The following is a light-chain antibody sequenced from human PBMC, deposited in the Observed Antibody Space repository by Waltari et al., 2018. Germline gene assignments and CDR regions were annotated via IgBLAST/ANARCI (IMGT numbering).Light chain of an antibody. Sequence: QSALTQPASVSGSPGQSITLSCTGTSSDVGNYNLVSWYQQHPGKAPKLMIYEGSKRPSGVSNRFSGSKSSNTASLTISGLQAEDEADYYCCSYAGSSTFVVFGGGTKLTVL. CDR1: SSDVGNYNL. CDR3: CSYAGSSTFVV. CDR2: EGS. V-gene: IGLV2-23*03. J-gene: IGLJ2*01.